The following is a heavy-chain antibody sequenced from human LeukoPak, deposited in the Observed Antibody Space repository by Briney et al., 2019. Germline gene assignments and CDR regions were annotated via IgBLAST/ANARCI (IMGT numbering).Heavy chain of an antibody. Sequence: SETLSLTCTVSGGSISSYYWSRIRQPPGKGLQWIGYIYDSGITNYNPSLKSRVTISVDTSKNLFSLKMTSVTAADTAVYYCARGGNGYRIEAAGTTRFDPWGQGTLVTVSS. CDR2: IYDSGIT. J-gene: IGHJ5*02. D-gene: IGHD6-13*01. V-gene: IGHV4-4*08. CDR1: GGSISSYY. CDR3: ARGGNGYRIEAAGTTRFDP.